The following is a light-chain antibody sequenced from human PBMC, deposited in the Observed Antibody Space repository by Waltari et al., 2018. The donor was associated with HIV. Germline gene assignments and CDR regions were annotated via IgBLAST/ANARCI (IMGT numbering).Light chain of an antibody. CDR2: EGI. J-gene: IGLJ3*02. Sequence: QSALTQPASVSGSPGQSITISCTGTSSDVGNYNLFSWYQQHPGKAPKLMIYEGIKRPSGVSNRISGSKSGNTASLTISGLQAEDEADYYCCSYGGSSNWVFGGGTKLTVL. V-gene: IGLV2-23*01. CDR3: CSYGGSSNWV. CDR1: SSDVGNYNL.